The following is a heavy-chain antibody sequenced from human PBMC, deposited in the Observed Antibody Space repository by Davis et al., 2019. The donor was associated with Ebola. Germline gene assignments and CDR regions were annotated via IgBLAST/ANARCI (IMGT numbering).Heavy chain of an antibody. CDR2: IRGSGVST. Sequence: GESLKISCAASGFTFSSYVMSWVRQAPGKGLEWVSAIRGSGVSTYYADSVGGRFTISRDNAKNSLYLQMNSLRAEDTAVYYCARLYVDTALDYWGQGTLVTVSS. CDR1: GFTFSSYV. CDR3: ARLYVDTALDY. J-gene: IGHJ4*02. D-gene: IGHD5-18*01. V-gene: IGHV3-23*01.